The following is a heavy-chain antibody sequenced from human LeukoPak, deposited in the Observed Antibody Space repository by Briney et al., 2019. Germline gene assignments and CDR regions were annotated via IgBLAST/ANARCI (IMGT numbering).Heavy chain of an antibody. Sequence: AGGSLRLSCAASGFTVSSNYMSWVRQAPGKGLEWIVYYSGSTYYNPSLKSRVTISVDTSKNQFSLKLSSVTAADTAVYYCARHYGPWGQGTLVTVSS. V-gene: IGHV4-59*05. D-gene: IGHD3-16*01. CDR3: ARHYGP. CDR2: YYSGST. J-gene: IGHJ4*02. CDR1: GFTVSSNY.